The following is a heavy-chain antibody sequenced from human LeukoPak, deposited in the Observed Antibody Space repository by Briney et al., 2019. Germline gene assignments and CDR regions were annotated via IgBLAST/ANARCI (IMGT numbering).Heavy chain of an antibody. D-gene: IGHD3-22*01. CDR2: INSDGGST. V-gene: IGHV3-74*01. CDR3: ARELGVGVIGDAFDI. CDR1: GFTFNNDW. Sequence: GGSLRLSCAGSGFTFNNDWMHWVRQAPGKGLMWVSRINSDGGSTSYADSVKGRFTISRDNAKNTLSLQMNNLSAEDTALYFCARELGVGVIGDAFDIWGRGTMVTVSS. J-gene: IGHJ3*02.